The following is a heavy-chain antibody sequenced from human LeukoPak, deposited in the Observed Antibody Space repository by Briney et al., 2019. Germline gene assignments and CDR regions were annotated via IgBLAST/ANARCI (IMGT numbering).Heavy chain of an antibody. CDR3: ARDLTMFVVFPGY. D-gene: IGHD3-10*02. V-gene: IGHV1-2*02. CDR2: INPNSGDT. CDR1: GYTFTGYY. J-gene: IGHJ4*02. Sequence: ASVKVSCKASGYTFTGYYLHWVRQAPGQGLEWMGWINPNSGDTNYAQKFQGRVTMTRDTSINTAYMELSRLRSDDTAVYHCARDLTMFVVFPGYWGQGTLVTVSS.